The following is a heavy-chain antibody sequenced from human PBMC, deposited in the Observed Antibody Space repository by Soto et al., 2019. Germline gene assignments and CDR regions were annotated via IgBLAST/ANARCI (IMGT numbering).Heavy chain of an antibody. CDR3: ARGQRFSDWFDP. CDR2: IYSSGST. J-gene: IGHJ5*02. V-gene: IGHV4-4*07. CDR1: GGAISTYY. D-gene: IGHD3-3*01. Sequence: QVHLQESGPGLVKPSETLSLTCTVSGGAISTYYWTWIRQPAGKGLEWIGRIYSSGSTKYNPSLQSRVTMSLATSNNQFSLSLTSVTAADTAVYYCARGQRFSDWFDPWGQGTLVTVSS.